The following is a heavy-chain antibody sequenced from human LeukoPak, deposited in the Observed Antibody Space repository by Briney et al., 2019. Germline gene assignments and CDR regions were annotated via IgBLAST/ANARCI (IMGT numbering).Heavy chain of an antibody. CDR2: LYYSGNT. V-gene: IGHV4-34*01. D-gene: IGHD6-13*01. CDR1: GGSFSGYY. CDR3: ALDSSSWGFDY. J-gene: IGHJ4*02. Sequence: PSETLSLICAVYGGSFSGYYWGWIRQPPGKGLEWIGSLYYSGNTYYNPSLKSRVAISVDTSKNQFSLNLTSVTAADTAVYYCALDSSSWGFDYWGQGALVTVSS.